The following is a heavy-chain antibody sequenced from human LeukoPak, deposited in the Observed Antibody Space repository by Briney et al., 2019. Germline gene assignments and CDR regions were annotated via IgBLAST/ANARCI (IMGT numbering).Heavy chain of an antibody. CDR3: AKDSRDGYSYPYFDY. CDR2: ISGSGGST. Sequence: GGSLRLSCAASGFTFSSYAMSWVRQAPGEGLEWVSAISGSGGSTYYADSVKGRFTISRDNSKNTLYLQMNSLRAEDTAVYYCAKDSRDGYSYPYFDYWGQGTLVTVSS. CDR1: GFTFSSYA. V-gene: IGHV3-23*01. D-gene: IGHD5-18*01. J-gene: IGHJ4*02.